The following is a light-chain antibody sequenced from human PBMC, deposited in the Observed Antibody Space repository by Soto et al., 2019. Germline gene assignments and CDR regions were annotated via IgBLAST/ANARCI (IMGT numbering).Light chain of an antibody. J-gene: IGKJ1*01. V-gene: IGKV1-5*03. CDR3: QHYNDYSWT. CDR1: QSISIW. CDR2: GKS. Sequence: DIHMTQSPSTLSASVGDRVTITCRASQSISIWLAWYQQKPGRAPNLLIYGKSSLESGVPSRFSGSGSGTEFTLTISSLQPDDFATYNCQHYNDYSWTFGQGTKVEIK.